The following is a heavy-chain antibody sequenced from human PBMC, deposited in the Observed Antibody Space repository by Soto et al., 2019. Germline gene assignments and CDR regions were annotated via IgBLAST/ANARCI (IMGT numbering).Heavy chain of an antibody. CDR3: AESSLYKEHGMDV. CDR2: IYWDDEE. CDR1: GFSLTTSGVA. V-gene: IGHV2-5*02. D-gene: IGHD6-13*01. Sequence: QITLKESGPTLVKPTQTLTLTCTFSGFSLTTSGVAVGWIRQPPGKALQWLALIYWDDEERYSPSLKSRLTITKDTSKDQVVLTMTDMDPVDTGTYYCAESSLYKEHGMDVWGQGTTVTVSS. J-gene: IGHJ6*02.